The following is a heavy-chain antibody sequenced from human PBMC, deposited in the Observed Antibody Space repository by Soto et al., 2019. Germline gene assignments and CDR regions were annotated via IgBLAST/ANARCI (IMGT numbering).Heavy chain of an antibody. V-gene: IGHV1-3*01. D-gene: IGHD2-21*02. CDR3: ARSIVVVTAADY. Sequence: ASVKVSCKASGYTFTSYAMHWVRQAPGQRLEWMGWINAGNGNTKYSQKFQGRVTITRDTSASTAYMELSSLRSGDTAVYYCARSIVVVTAADYWGQGTLVTVSS. CDR2: INAGNGNT. J-gene: IGHJ4*02. CDR1: GYTFTSYA.